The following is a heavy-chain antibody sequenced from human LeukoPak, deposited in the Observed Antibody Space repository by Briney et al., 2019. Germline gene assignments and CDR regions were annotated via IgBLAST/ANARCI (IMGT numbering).Heavy chain of an antibody. D-gene: IGHD3-22*01. CDR1: GFTFSSYG. CDR2: ISGTGGTT. J-gene: IGHJ4*02. Sequence: PGGTLRLSCAASGFTFSSYGMSWVRQAPGKGLEWVSAISGTGGTTYYADSVKGRFTISRDNSKNTLYLQVNSLRAEDTAVYYCAKSLYYYDSTFDYWGQGTLVTVSS. V-gene: IGHV3-23*01. CDR3: AKSLYYYDSTFDY.